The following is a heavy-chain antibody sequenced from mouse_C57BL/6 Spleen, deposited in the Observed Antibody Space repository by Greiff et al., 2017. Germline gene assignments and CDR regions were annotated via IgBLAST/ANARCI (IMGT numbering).Heavy chain of an antibody. D-gene: IGHD4-1*01. V-gene: IGHV1-61*01. J-gene: IGHJ4*01. CDR2: IYPSDSET. CDR1: GYTFTSYW. Sequence: QVQLQQPGAELVRPGSSVKLSCKASGYTFTSYWMDWVKQRPGQGLECIGNIYPSDSETHYNQKFKDKAKLTVDKSSSTAYMQRSSLTSEYSAVYYCARVGTGPRDYWGQGTSVTVSS. CDR3: ARVGTGPRDY.